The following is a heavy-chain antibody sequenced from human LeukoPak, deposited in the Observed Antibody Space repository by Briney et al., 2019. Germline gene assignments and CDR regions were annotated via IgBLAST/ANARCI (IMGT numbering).Heavy chain of an antibody. Sequence: SETLSLTCSVSGGSISNNYWSWIRQSPEKGLEWIGYIHSSGSTDYNPSFKSRVVVSVDTSKNQFSLKLYSVAAADTAVYYCARHGLKLVGTSTIYFDNWGQGTLVTVSS. CDR2: IHSSGST. D-gene: IGHD1-26*01. J-gene: IGHJ4*02. CDR3: ARHGLKLVGTSTIYFDN. V-gene: IGHV4-59*08. CDR1: GGSISNNY.